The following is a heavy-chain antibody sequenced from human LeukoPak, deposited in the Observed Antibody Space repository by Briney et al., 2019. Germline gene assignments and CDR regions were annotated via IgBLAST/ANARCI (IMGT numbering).Heavy chain of an antibody. V-gene: IGHV3-23*01. J-gene: IGHJ4*02. Sequence: GGALRHTCAASGFTFTNCAMSWVRQAPCEELEWVSAISASGGSKYYADSVKGRFSISRDNSKNTVYLQMSRLRVEDTAVYYCAKDALSAVTTVDYWGQGNLVTVSP. CDR1: GFTFTNCA. D-gene: IGHD4-17*01. CDR3: AKDALSAVTTVDY. CDR2: ISASGGSK.